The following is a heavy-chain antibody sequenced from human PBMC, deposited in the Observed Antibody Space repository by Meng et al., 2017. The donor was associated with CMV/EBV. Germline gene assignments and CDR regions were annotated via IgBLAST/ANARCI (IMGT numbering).Heavy chain of an antibody. J-gene: IGHJ4*02. CDR1: GFTFSSYS. CDR2: ISSSSSYI. CDR3: ARDASGDY. D-gene: IGHD3-10*01. Sequence: SLKLSCAASGFTFSSYSMNWVRQAPGTGLEWVSCISSSSSYIYYADSVTGRFTISRDNAKNSLYLQMNSLRDEDTAVYYCARDASGDYWGQGTLVTVSS. V-gene: IGHV3-21*04.